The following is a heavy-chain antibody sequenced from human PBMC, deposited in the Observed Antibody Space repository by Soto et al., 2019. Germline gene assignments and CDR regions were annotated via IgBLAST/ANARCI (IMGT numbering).Heavy chain of an antibody. Sequence: QVQLVQSGDEVKKPGASVKVSCKASGYIFVNYGIAWVRQAPGQGLEWMGWISPYTGNTHTASKVQGRLTMTTDTSTSTAYMDLGSLTSDDTAVYYCVMVDNYVTPTPQDVWGQGTTVTVSS. J-gene: IGHJ6*02. V-gene: IGHV1-18*01. CDR3: VMVDNYVTPTPQDV. D-gene: IGHD3-16*01. CDR2: ISPYTGNT. CDR1: GYIFVNYG.